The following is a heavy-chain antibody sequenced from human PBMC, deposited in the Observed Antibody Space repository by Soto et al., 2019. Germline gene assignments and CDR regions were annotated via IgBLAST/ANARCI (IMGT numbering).Heavy chain of an antibody. D-gene: IGHD2-2*01. CDR3: AHSEDIVVPSHANWFVP. V-gene: IGHV2-5*02. J-gene: IGHJ5*02. CDR1: GFSLSTSGVG. Sequence: LTCTFSGFSLSTSGVGVGWIRQPPGKALEWLALIYWDDDKRYSPSLKSRLTITKDTSKNQVVLTMTNMDPVDTATYYCAHSEDIVVPSHANWFVPWGQGTLVTVSS. CDR2: IYWDDDK.